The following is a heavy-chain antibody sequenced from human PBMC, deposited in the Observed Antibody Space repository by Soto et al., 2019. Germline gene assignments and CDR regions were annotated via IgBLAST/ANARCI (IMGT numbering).Heavy chain of an antibody. Sequence: GGSLRLSCQATGFTFDGFPMTWVRQAPGKGLQWVAAISGSGHTITYADSVTGRFTISRDNSKDTLYLQMNSLRHEDSAIYFCARDDPLDLWGQGPQVTVSS. CDR1: GFTFDGFP. CDR2: ISGSGHTI. J-gene: IGHJ4*02. CDR3: ARDDPLDL. V-gene: IGHV3-23*01.